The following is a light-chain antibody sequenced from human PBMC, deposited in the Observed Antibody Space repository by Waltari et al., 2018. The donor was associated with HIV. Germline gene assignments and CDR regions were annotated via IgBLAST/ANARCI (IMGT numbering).Light chain of an antibody. J-gene: IGLJ3*02. CDR2: DVT. Sequence: QSALTQPASVSGSTGQASTIPCTGTTNDVGRYEYILWYQHNPGKALKLLIYDVTYRSSGVSTRFSGSKSGNTASLTVSGLQAEDEADYYCNSYTSTDRWVFGGGTKLTVL. CDR3: NSYTSTDRWV. CDR1: TNDVGRYEY. V-gene: IGLV2-14*01.